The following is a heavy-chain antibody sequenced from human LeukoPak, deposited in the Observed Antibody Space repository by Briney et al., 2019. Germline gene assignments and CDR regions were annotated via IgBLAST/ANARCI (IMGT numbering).Heavy chain of an antibody. J-gene: IGHJ4*02. Sequence: GGPLTLFCAASGFTFSSYWMSWVRQATGKGLEWVANIKQGRSEEYYVDSVKGRFTISRDNAKNSLYLQMNSLRAEDTAVYYCARDIVVVTAYFDYWGQGTLVTVSS. V-gene: IGHV3-7*05. CDR1: GFTFSSYW. CDR2: IKQGRSEE. CDR3: ARDIVVVTAYFDY. D-gene: IGHD2-21*02.